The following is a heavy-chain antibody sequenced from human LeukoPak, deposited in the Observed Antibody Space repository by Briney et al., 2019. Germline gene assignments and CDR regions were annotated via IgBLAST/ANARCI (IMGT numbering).Heavy chain of an antibody. Sequence: ASVKVSCKASGYTFTSYGISWVRQAPGQGLEWMGWISAYNGNTNYAQKLQGRVTMTTDTSTSTAYMELRSLRSDDTAVYYCARGVVPAAMDWVLYNWFDPWGQGTLVTVSS. D-gene: IGHD2-2*01. J-gene: IGHJ5*02. V-gene: IGHV1-18*01. CDR3: ARGVVPAAMDWVLYNWFDP. CDR1: GYTFTSYG. CDR2: ISAYNGNT.